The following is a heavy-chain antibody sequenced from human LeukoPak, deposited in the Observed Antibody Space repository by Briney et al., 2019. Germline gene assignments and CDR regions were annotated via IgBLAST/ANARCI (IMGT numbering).Heavy chain of an antibody. CDR1: GFTFSSYW. CDR2: INTDGSST. V-gene: IGHV3-74*01. J-gene: IGHJ5*02. D-gene: IGHD6-6*01. Sequence: GGSLRLSCAASGFTFSSYWMHWVRQAPGKGLVWVSRINTDGSSTSYADSVKGRFTISRDNAKNTLYLQMNSLRAEDAAVYYCARDFAFASSESWGQGTLVTVSS. CDR3: ARDFAFASSES.